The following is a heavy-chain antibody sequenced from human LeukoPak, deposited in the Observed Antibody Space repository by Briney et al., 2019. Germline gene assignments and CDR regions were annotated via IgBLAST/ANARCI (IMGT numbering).Heavy chain of an antibody. J-gene: IGHJ4*02. Sequence: GGSLRLSCAASGFTVSSNYMSWVRQAPGKGLEWVSVIYSGGSTYYADSVKGRFTISRHNSENTLYLQMNSLRAEDTAVYYCARDSSGYRYFDYWGQGTLVTVSS. D-gene: IGHD3-22*01. CDR1: GFTVSSNY. V-gene: IGHV3-53*04. CDR2: IYSGGST. CDR3: ARDSSGYRYFDY.